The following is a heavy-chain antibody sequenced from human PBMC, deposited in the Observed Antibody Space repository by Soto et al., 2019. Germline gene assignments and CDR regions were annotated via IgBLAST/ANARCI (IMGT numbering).Heavy chain of an antibody. CDR3: ARDPGIAARPRPSEY. Sequence: QVQLVESGGGVVQPGRSLRLSCAASGFTFSSYGMHWVRQAPGKGLEWVAVIWYDGSNKYYADSVKGRFTISRDNSKNTLYMQMNSLRAEDTAVYYCARDPGIAARPRPSEYWGQGTLVTVSS. J-gene: IGHJ4*02. D-gene: IGHD6-6*01. V-gene: IGHV3-33*01. CDR1: GFTFSSYG. CDR2: IWYDGSNK.